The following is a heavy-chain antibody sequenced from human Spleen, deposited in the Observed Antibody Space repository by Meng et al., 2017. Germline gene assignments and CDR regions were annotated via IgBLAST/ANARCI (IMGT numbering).Heavy chain of an antibody. Sequence: QAQLVQSCAEVKTPRASVKVSCKASGYTLTNYAINWLRQAPGQGLEWMGWIDTKTGNPTYAQGFRGRLVFSLDTSVSTTYLEISGLKADDTAVYYCARDEDISAAGKLFGDYWGQGTLVTVSS. CDR2: IDTKTGNP. D-gene: IGHD6-13*01. J-gene: IGHJ4*02. V-gene: IGHV7-4-1*02. CDR3: ARDEDISAAGKLFGDY. CDR1: GYTLTNYA.